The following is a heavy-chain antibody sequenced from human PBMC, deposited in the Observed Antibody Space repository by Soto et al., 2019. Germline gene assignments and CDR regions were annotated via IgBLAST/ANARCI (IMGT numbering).Heavy chain of an antibody. J-gene: IGHJ6*02. CDR3: ARGQELYDFWSGYYAQTGMDV. CDR1: GYTFTSYD. D-gene: IGHD3-3*01. Sequence: ASVKVSCKASGYTFTSYDINWVRQATGQGLEWMGWMNPNSGNTGYAQKFQGRVTMTRNTSISTAYMELSSLRSEGTAVYYCARGQELYDFWSGYYAQTGMDVWGQGTTVTVSS. CDR2: MNPNSGNT. V-gene: IGHV1-8*01.